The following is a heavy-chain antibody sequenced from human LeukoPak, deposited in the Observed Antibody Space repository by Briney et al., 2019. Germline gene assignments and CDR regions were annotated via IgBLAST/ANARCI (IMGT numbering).Heavy chain of an antibody. Sequence: SVKVSCKASGGTFSSYAIGWVRQAPGQGLEWMGGIIPIFGTANYAQKFQGRVTITTDESTSTAYMELSSLRSEDTAVYYCARGVTIFDYYYYMDVWGKGTTVTVSS. CDR2: IIPIFGTA. J-gene: IGHJ6*03. D-gene: IGHD3-3*01. CDR3: ARGVTIFDYYYYMDV. CDR1: GGTFSSYA. V-gene: IGHV1-69*05.